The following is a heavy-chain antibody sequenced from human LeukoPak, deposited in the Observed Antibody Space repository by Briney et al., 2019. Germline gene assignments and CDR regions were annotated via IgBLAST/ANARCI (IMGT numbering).Heavy chain of an antibody. Sequence: GGSLRLSCAASGFTFSSYAMSWVRQAPGRGLEWVSAISGGGTYTYYSDSVKGRFTISRDNSKNTLYLQMNSLKTEDTAVYYCTRALKYSSSWYGYWFDPWGQGTLVTVSS. CDR3: TRALKYSSSWYGYWFDP. CDR1: GFTFSSYA. V-gene: IGHV3-23*01. CDR2: ISGGGTYT. D-gene: IGHD6-13*01. J-gene: IGHJ5*02.